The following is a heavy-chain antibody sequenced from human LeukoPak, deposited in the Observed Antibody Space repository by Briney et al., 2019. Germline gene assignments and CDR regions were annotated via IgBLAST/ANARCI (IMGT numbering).Heavy chain of an antibody. CDR3: ARSPGRSGYVDY. J-gene: IGHJ4*02. CDR1: GFTFSNYG. V-gene: IGHV3-30*03. CDR2: ISYDGSNK. Sequence: PGGSLRLSCAASGFTFSNYGIHWVRQAPGEGLQWVAVISYDGSNKYYADSVKGRFTISRDNSKNTLYLQMNSLRAEDTAVYYCARSPGRSGYVDYWGQGTLVTVSS. D-gene: IGHD3-3*01.